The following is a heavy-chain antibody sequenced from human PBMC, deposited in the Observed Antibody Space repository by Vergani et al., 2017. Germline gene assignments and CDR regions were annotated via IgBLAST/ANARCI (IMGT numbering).Heavy chain of an antibody. J-gene: IGHJ2*01. CDR2: IIPIFGTA. D-gene: IGHD3-22*01. Sequence: QVQLVQSGAEVKKPGASVKVSCKASGYTFTGYYMHWVRQDPGQGLEWMGGIIPIFGTANYAQKFQGRVTINADESTSTDYMELSSLRSEDTAVYYCARDEHDYYDSSGYYFSPGYFDLWGRGTLVTVAS. V-gene: IGHV1-69*01. CDR1: GYTFTGYY. CDR3: ARDEHDYYDSSGYYFSPGYFDL.